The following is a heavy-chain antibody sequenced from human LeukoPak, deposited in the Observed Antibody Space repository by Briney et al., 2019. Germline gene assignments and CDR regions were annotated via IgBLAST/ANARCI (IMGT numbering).Heavy chain of an antibody. Sequence: ASVKVTFTSTGYTFIDYYIDWVRQAPGQGLEWMGWINPNSGAPNYAQKFQGGVTMTRDTSISTVYMELSSLRSDDTAVYYCARFERSSWLTSCHWGQGTLVTVSS. D-gene: IGHD6-13*01. CDR3: ARFERSSWLTSCH. CDR2: INPNSGAP. V-gene: IGHV1-2*02. J-gene: IGHJ4*02. CDR1: GYTFIDYY.